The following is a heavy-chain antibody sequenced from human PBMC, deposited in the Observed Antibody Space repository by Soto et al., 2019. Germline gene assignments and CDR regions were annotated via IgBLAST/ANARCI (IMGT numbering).Heavy chain of an antibody. CDR1: GFTFSSYA. Sequence: GGSLRLSCAASGFTFSSYAMHWVRQAPGKGLEWVAVISYDGSNKYYADSVKGRFTISRDNSKNTLYLQMNSLRAEDTAVYYCERALSLGVVVVITIGAFDIWGQGTMVTVSS. D-gene: IGHD3-22*01. CDR2: ISYDGSNK. J-gene: IGHJ3*02. CDR3: ERALSLGVVVVITIGAFDI. V-gene: IGHV3-30-3*01.